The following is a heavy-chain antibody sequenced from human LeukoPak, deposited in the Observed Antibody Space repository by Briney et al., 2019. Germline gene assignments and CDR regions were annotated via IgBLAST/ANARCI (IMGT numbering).Heavy chain of an antibody. CDR2: IYHSGST. CDR3: ARAVTYSYAHDY. Sequence: SQTLSLTCAVSGGSISSGGYSWSWIRQPPGKGLEWIGYIYHSGSTYYNPSLKSRVTISVDTSKNQFSLKLSSVTAADTAVYYCARAVTYSYAHDYWGQGTLVTVSS. CDR1: GGSISSGGYS. D-gene: IGHD5-18*01. J-gene: IGHJ4*02. V-gene: IGHV4-30-2*05.